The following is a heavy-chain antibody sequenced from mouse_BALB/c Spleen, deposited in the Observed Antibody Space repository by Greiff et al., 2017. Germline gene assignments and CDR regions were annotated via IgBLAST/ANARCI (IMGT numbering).Heavy chain of an antibody. Sequence: QVQLKQSGAELMKPGASVKISCKATGYTFSSYWIEWVKQRPGHGLEWIGEILPGSGSTNYNEKFKGKATFTADTSSNTAYMQLSSLTSEDSAVYYCARGLYRYDGGGDYWGQGTSVTVSS. V-gene: IGHV1-9*01. CDR2: ILPGSGST. D-gene: IGHD2-14*01. J-gene: IGHJ4*01. CDR3: ARGLYRYDGGGDY. CDR1: GYTFSSYW.